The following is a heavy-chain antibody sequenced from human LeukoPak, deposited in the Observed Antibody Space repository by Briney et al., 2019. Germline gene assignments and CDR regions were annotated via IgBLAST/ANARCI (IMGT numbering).Heavy chain of an antibody. Sequence: GGSLRLSCTVSGFTVSSNSMSWVRQAPGKGLEWVSFSDSVKGRFTISRDNSKNTLYLQMNSLRAEDTAVYYCARRAGAYSHPYDYWGQGTLVTVSS. V-gene: IGHV3-53*01. CDR1: GFTVSSNS. D-gene: IGHD4/OR15-4a*01. CDR3: ARRAGAYSHPYDY. J-gene: IGHJ4*02.